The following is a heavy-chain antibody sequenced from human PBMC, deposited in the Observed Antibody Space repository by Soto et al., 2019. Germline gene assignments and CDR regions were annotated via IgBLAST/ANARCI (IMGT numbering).Heavy chain of an antibody. CDR3: GNEIRPNDY. Sequence: EVQLLESGGGLVQPGGSLRLSCAASGLPFSSHAMSWVRQATGKGLEWVSSISISGGNTYYADSVRGRFTISRDNSKNTLYLHMNRLTAEDTAIYDCGNEIRPNDYWGQGTLVTVSS. D-gene: IGHD4-17*01. J-gene: IGHJ4*02. V-gene: IGHV3-23*01. CDR2: ISISGGNT. CDR1: GLPFSSHA.